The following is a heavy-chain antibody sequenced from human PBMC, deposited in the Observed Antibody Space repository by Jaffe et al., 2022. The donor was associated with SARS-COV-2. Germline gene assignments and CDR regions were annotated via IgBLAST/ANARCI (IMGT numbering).Heavy chain of an antibody. V-gene: IGHV3-15*01. CDR3: TTGVGANYYDSSGYGLGFDY. D-gene: IGHD3-22*01. CDR1: GFTFSNAW. Sequence: EVQLVESGGGLVKPGGSLRLSCAASGFTFSNAWMSWVRQAPGKGLEWVGRIKSKTDGGTTDYAAPVKGRFTISRDDSKNTLYLQMNSLKTEDTAVYYCTTGVGANYYDSSGYGLGFDYWGQGTLVTVSS. J-gene: IGHJ4*02. CDR2: IKSKTDGGTT.